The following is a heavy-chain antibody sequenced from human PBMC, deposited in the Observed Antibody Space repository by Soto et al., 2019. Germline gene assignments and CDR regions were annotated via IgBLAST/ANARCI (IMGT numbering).Heavy chain of an antibody. V-gene: IGHV1-3*01. J-gene: IGHJ3*01. CDR1: GYTFISYA. D-gene: IGHD2-21*01. CDR2: INAATGKT. Sequence: QVQLVQSGAEVKKPGASVNVSCKASGYTFISYAIHWVRQAPGQRPEWMGWINAATGKTKYSQQFHGRVTITRDTSASTAYMELSSLRSEDTAVYYCARPVPYLLVAFDLWGQGTMVTVSS. CDR3: ARPVPYLLVAFDL.